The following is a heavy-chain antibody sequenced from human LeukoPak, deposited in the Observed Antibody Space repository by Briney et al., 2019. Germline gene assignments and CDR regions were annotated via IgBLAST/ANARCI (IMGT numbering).Heavy chain of an antibody. J-gene: IGHJ2*01. CDR1: GGSFSGYY. CDR2: INHSGST. CDR3: ARGLQSHDWYFDL. V-gene: IGHV4-34*01. Sequence: SETLSLTCAVYGGSFSGYYWSWIRQPPGKGLEWIGEINHSGSTNYNPSLKSRVTISVDTSKNQFSLKLSSVTAADTAVYYCARGLQSHDWYFDLWGRGTLVTVSS.